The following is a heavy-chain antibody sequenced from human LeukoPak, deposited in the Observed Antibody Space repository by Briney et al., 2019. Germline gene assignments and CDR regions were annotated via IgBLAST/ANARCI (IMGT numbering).Heavy chain of an antibody. CDR2: ISGYVGST. J-gene: IGHJ4*02. CDR1: GFTFSNYA. D-gene: IGHD6-19*01. V-gene: IGHV3-23*01. CDR3: ARDRGSVAVAGIDY. Sequence: GGSLRLPCAASGFTFSNYAMSWVRQAPGKGLEWVSAISGYVGSTYYADSVKGQFTISRDNSKNTLYLQMNSLRAEDTAVYYCARDRGSVAVAGIDYWGQGTLVTVSS.